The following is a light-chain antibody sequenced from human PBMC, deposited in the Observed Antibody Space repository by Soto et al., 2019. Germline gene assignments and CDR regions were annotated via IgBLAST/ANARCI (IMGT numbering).Light chain of an antibody. CDR3: QQYYTLPLT. CDR1: QNVGIY. CDR2: GAS. Sequence: EVVMTQSPATLSVSPGERGALSCRASQNVGIYVAWYQQKPGQPPRLVIYGASTRATGIPARFRGSGSGTGFNLSISSLQAEDVAVYYCQQYYTLPLTFGGGTKVDIK. V-gene: IGKV3-15*01. J-gene: IGKJ4*01.